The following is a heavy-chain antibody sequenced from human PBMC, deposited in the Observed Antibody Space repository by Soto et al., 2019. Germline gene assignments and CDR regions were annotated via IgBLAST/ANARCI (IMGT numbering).Heavy chain of an antibody. CDR3: ARDYGSGSPPSYYYYYGMDV. Sequence: SETLSLTCTVSGGSISSYYWSWIRQPPGKGLEWIGYIYYSGSTNYNPSLKSRVTISVDTSKNQFSLKLSSVTAADTAVYYCARDYGSGSPPSYYYYYGMDVWGQGTTVTV. V-gene: IGHV4-59*01. CDR2: IYYSGST. CDR1: GGSISSYY. J-gene: IGHJ6*02. D-gene: IGHD3-10*01.